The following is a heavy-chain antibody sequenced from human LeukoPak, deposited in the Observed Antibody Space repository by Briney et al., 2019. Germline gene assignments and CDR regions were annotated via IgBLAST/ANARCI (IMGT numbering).Heavy chain of an antibody. V-gene: IGHV3-23*01. CDR2: ISDSGGST. Sequence: GGSLRLSCAVSGITLSNYGMSWVRQAPGKGLEWVAGISDSGGSTNYADSVKGRFTVSRDNSNNTLYLQMSSLRVEDTAVYYCAKPFRLRELLGWSSWGKGTLVTVSS. CDR3: AKPFRLRELLGWSS. D-gene: IGHD2-21*02. CDR1: GITLSNYG. J-gene: IGHJ5*02.